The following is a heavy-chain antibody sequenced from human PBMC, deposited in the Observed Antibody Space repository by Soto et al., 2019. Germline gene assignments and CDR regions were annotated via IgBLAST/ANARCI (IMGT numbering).Heavy chain of an antibody. CDR2: IYYSGST. CDR1: GGSISSSSYY. CDR3: ARLVRDYYDSSGYYYLDY. D-gene: IGHD3-22*01. J-gene: IGHJ4*02. Sequence: ETLSLTCTVSGGSISSSSYYWGWIRQPPGKGLEWIGSIYYSGSTYYNPSLKSRVTISVDTSKNQFSLKLSSVTAADTAVYYCARLVRDYYDSSGYYYLDYWGQGTLVTVSS. V-gene: IGHV4-39*01.